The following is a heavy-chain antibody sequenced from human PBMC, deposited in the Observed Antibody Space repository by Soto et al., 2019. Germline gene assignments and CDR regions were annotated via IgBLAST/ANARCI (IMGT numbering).Heavy chain of an antibody. D-gene: IGHD3-22*01. Sequence: KTSETLSLTCTVSGGSISSGGYYWSWIRQHPGKGLEWIGYIYYSGSTYYNPSLKSRVTISVDTSKNQFSLKLSSVTAADTAVYYCARDNYYDSSGYYPYWGQGTLVTVSS. V-gene: IGHV4-31*03. CDR2: IYYSGST. CDR3: ARDNYYDSSGYYPY. CDR1: GGSISSGGYY. J-gene: IGHJ4*02.